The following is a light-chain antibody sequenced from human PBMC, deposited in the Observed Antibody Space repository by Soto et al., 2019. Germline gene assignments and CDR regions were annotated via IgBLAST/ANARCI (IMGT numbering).Light chain of an antibody. CDR2: SSS. CDR1: ASKIGSNP. J-gene: IGLJ2*01. Sequence: QSVVTQPPSASGTPGQSVTISCSGSASKIGSNPVNWYQQLPGTAPKLLIYSSSHRPSGVPDRISGSKSGTSASLAISGLQSGDEADYFCAAWDVSLNVVVFGGGTKVTVL. V-gene: IGLV1-44*01. CDR3: AAWDVSLNVVV.